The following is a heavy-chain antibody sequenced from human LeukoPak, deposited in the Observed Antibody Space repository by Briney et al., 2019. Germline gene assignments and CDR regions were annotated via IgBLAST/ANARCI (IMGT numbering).Heavy chain of an antibody. V-gene: IGHV1-18*01. Sequence: ASVKVSCKASGYTFTSYGISWVRQAPGQGLEWMGWISAYNGNTNYAQKLQGRVTMTTDTSTSTVYMELSSLRSEDTAVYYCARSGDPTTYYYDSSGYYLFDYWGQGTLVTVSS. CDR2: ISAYNGNT. D-gene: IGHD3-22*01. J-gene: IGHJ4*02. CDR1: GYTFTSYG. CDR3: ARSGDPTTYYYDSSGYYLFDY.